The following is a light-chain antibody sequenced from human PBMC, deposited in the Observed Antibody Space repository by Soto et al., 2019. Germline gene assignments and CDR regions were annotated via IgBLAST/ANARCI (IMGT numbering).Light chain of an antibody. CDR3: QQYYSAPHT. CDR2: WAS. Sequence: DIVMTQSPDSLAVSLGARATIHCTSSQSVLYSSHNKNSLAWYQQKPGQPPNLLIYWASTRESGVPARLSGSGSGTDFTLTISSLQAEDGAVYYCQQYYSAPHTVGQGTKLEIK. CDR1: QSVLYSSHNKNS. J-gene: IGKJ2*01. V-gene: IGKV4-1*01.